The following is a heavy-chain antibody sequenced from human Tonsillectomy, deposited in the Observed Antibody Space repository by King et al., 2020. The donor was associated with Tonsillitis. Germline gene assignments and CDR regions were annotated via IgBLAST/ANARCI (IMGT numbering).Heavy chain of an antibody. CDR3: ANPTWIQLP. V-gene: IGHV5-51*01. CDR1: GYRFTSYW. CDR2: IDAGDSDT. D-gene: IGHD5-18*01. J-gene: IGHJ3*01. Sequence: QLVQSGAEVKKPGESLKISLKGSGYRFTSYWIGWVRQMPGKSLDWVVIIDAGDSDTRYIPFFQGQVTISVDKSISTAYLQWSSLKASDTAMYYCANPTWIQLPWGRGTMVTVSS.